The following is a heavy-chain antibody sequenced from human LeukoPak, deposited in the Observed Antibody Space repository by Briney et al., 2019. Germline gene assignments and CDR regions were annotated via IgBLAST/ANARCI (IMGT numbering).Heavy chain of an antibody. Sequence: PGGSLRLSCTAYGFTFSSYAMSWVRQAPGKGLEWVSGVSGSGGSTYYADSVKGRFTISRDNSKNTLYLQMNSLRAEDTAVYYCAKTVGIAVAGTVYWGQGTLVTVSS. CDR3: AKTVGIAVAGTVY. V-gene: IGHV3-23*01. CDR2: VSGSGGST. J-gene: IGHJ4*02. CDR1: GFTFSSYA. D-gene: IGHD6-19*01.